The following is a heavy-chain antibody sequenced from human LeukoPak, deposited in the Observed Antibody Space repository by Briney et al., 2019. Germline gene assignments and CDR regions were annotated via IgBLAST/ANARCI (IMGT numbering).Heavy chain of an antibody. CDR3: ARGESITIFGVVIIGYNWFDP. CDR2: INHSGST. CDR1: GGSFSGYY. D-gene: IGHD3-3*01. J-gene: IGHJ5*02. Sequence: SETLSLTCAVYGGSFSGYYWSWIRQPPGKGLEWIGEINHSGSTNYNPSLKSRVTISVDTSKNQFSLKLKSVTAADTAVYYCARGESITIFGVVIIGYNWFDPWGQGTLVTVSS. V-gene: IGHV4-34*01.